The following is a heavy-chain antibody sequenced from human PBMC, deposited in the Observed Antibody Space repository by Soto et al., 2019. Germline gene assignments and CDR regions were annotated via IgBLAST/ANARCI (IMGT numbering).Heavy chain of an antibody. Sequence: QVQLVQSGAEVKKPGASVKVSCKASGYTFTSYGISWVRQAPGQGLEWMGWISAYNGNTNYAQKLQGRVTMTTDTAASTAYMELRSLRSDDTAVYYCARGGEVRYLVGAYYYYYMDVWGRGTAVTVSS. J-gene: IGHJ6*03. CDR3: ARGGEVRYLVGAYYYYYMDV. D-gene: IGHD3-9*01. V-gene: IGHV1-18*01. CDR1: GYTFTSYG. CDR2: ISAYNGNT.